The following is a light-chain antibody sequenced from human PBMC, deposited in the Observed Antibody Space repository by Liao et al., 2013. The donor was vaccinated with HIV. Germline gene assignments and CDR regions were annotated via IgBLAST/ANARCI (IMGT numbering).Light chain of an antibody. CDR3: QVWDSSSDHWV. CDR2: YDT. J-gene: IGLJ3*02. V-gene: IGLV3-21*04. CDR1: NVASNS. Sequence: SSVLTQPPSVSVAPGKTASITCGGNNVASNSVHWYQQKPGQAPVLVIYYDTDWPSGIPERFSGSNSGNTATLTISRVEAGDEADYYCQVWDSSSDHWVFGGGTKLTVL.